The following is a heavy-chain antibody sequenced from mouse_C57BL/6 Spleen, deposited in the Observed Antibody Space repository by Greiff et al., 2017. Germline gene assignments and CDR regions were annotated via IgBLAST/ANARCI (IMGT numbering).Heavy chain of an antibody. J-gene: IGHJ1*03. Sequence: VQLQQSGPELVKPGASVKIPCKASGYTFTDYNMDWVKQSHGKSLEWIGDINPNNGGTIYNQKFKGKATVTVDKSSSTAYMELRSLTSEDTAVYYCARRYYGSSYGYFDVWGTGTTVTVSS. CDR3: ARRYYGSSYGYFDV. CDR1: GYTFTDYN. V-gene: IGHV1-18*01. CDR2: INPNNGGT. D-gene: IGHD1-1*01.